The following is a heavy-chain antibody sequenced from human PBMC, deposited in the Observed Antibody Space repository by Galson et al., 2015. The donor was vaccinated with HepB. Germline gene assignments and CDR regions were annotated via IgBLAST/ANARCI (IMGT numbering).Heavy chain of an antibody. CDR2: ISTGGTII. V-gene: IGHV3-11*01. J-gene: IGHJ4*02. CDR1: GFTFSNFY. CDR3: ARVSYCGGDCYPMPIDY. Sequence: SLRLSCAASGFTFSNFYMTWIRQAPGKGLEWVSYISTGGTIIYSADSVKGRFTISRDNAKNSLLLQMNSLRADDTAVYYCARVSYCGGDCYPMPIDYWGQGTVVTVSS. D-gene: IGHD2-21*01.